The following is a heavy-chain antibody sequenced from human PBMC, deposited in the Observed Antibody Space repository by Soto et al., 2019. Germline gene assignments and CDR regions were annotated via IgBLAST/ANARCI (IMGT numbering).Heavy chain of an antibody. J-gene: IGHJ6*02. D-gene: IGHD6-19*01. CDR1: GGSVSSGSYY. V-gene: IGHV4-61*01. CDR3: ARGIEGWYQGRYYYGMDV. Sequence: QVQLQESGPGLVKPSETLSLTCTVSGGSVSSGSYYWCWLRQPPGKGLEWIGYIYYSGSTNYNPALKSRVPISVDTSKNQFALKLSSVTAADTAVYYCARGIEGWYQGRYYYGMDVWGQGTTVTVSS. CDR2: IYYSGST.